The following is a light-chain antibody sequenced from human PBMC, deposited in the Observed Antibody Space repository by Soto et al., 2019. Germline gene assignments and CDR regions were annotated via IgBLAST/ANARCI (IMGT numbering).Light chain of an antibody. CDR1: QSVSSDY. J-gene: IGKJ1*01. CDR3: QQYGSSPWT. V-gene: IGKV3-20*01. CDR2: GAS. Sequence: EIVLTQSPGTLSLSPGEGATLSFRASQSVSSDYLAWYQHKPGQAPRLLIHGASSRATGIPDRFSGSGSGTDFTLTISRLEPEDFAVYYCQQYGSSPWTFGQGTKVDI.